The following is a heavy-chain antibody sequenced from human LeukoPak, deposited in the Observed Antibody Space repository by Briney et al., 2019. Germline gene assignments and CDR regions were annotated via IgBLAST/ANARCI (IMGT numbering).Heavy chain of an antibody. V-gene: IGHV3-15*01. Sequence: GGSLRLSCAASGFTFSNAWMSWVRQAPGKGLEWVGRIKSKTDGGSTDYAAPVKGRFTISRDDSKNTLYLQMNSLKTEDTAVYYCTTDASWVVVPAAIPENYMDVWGKGTTVTVSS. J-gene: IGHJ6*03. CDR1: GFTFSNAW. D-gene: IGHD2-2*02. CDR2: IKSKTDGGST. CDR3: TTDASWVVVPAAIPENYMDV.